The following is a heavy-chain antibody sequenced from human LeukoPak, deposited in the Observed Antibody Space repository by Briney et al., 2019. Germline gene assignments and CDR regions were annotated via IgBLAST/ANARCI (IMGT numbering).Heavy chain of an antibody. V-gene: IGHV4-38-2*02. CDR2: IYHSGST. J-gene: IGHJ2*01. D-gene: IGHD6-19*01. Sequence: SETLSLTCTVSGYSISSGYYWGWIRQPPGKGLEWIGSIYHSGSTYYNPSLKSRVTISVDTSKNQFSLKLSSVTAADTAVYYCARPSTPEAHSSGWHDKNWYFDLWGRGTLVTVSS. CDR3: ARPSTPEAHSSGWHDKNWYFDL. CDR1: GYSISSGYY.